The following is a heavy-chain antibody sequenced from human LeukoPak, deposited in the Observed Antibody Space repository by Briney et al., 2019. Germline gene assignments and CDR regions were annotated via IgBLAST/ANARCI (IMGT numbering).Heavy chain of an antibody. CDR1: GYTFTSYC. CDR3: VRDADWGSPQYDAFNF. Sequence: GASVKVSCKASGYTFTSYCMHWVRQAPGQGLEWMGIINPSGGSTSYAQKFQGRVTMTRDTSTSTVYMELSSLRSEDTAVYYCVRDADWGSPQYDAFNFWGQGTMVTVSS. D-gene: IGHD7-27*01. V-gene: IGHV1-46*01. CDR2: INPSGGST. J-gene: IGHJ3*01.